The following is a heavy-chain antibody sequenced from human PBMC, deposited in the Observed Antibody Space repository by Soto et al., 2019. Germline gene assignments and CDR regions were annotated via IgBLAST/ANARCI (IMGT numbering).Heavy chain of an antibody. D-gene: IGHD1-26*01. CDR3: ARTSFPYSGSYGGWFDP. V-gene: IGHV5-51*01. CDR1: GYSFTSYW. CDR2: IYPGDSDT. Sequence: GESLKISCKGSGYSFTSYWIGWVRQMPGKGLEWMGIIYPGDSDTRYSPSFQGQVTISADKSISTAYLQWSSLKASDTAMYYCARTSFPYSGSYGGWFDPWGQGTLVTVSS. J-gene: IGHJ5*02.